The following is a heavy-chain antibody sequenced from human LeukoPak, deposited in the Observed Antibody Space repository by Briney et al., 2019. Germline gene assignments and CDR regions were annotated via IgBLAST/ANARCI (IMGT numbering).Heavy chain of an antibody. J-gene: IGHJ4*02. D-gene: IGHD3-22*01. Sequence: ASVKVSCKASGYTFTGYHMHWVRQAPGQGLEWMGWINPNNGGTNYAQKFQGRITMTRDTSISTAYMELNRLRSDDTAVYYCARVTGYMIEDYFDYWGQGTLVTVSS. CDR2: INPNNGGT. V-gene: IGHV1-2*02. CDR3: ARVTGYMIEDYFDY. CDR1: GYTFTGYH.